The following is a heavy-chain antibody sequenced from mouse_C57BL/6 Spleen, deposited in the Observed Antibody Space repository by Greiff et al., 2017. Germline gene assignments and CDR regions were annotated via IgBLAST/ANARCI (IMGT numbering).Heavy chain of an antibody. CDR1: GYTFTDYE. J-gene: IGHJ1*03. D-gene: IGHD1-1*01. CDR3: TRSTVVAKGWYFDV. CDR2: IDPETGGT. Sequence: VQLQQSGAELVRPGASVTLSCKASGYTFTDYEMHWVKQTPVHGLEWIGAIDPETGGTAYNQKFKGKAILTADKSSSTAYMELRSLTSEDSAGYYCTRSTVVAKGWYFDVWGTGTTVTVSS. V-gene: IGHV1-15*01.